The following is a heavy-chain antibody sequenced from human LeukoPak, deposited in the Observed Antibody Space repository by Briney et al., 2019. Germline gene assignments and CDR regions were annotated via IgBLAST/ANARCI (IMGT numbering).Heavy chain of an antibody. CDR2: INHSGST. CDR3: ARWEPEQLLRSFDY. V-gene: IGHV4-34*01. Sequence: SETLSLTCAVYGGSFSGYYWSWIRQPPGKGLEWIGEINHSGSTNYNPSLKSRVTISVDTSKNQFSLKLRSVTAADTAVYYCARWEPEQLLRSFDYWGQGTLVTVSS. J-gene: IGHJ4*02. D-gene: IGHD1-26*01. CDR1: GGSFSGYY.